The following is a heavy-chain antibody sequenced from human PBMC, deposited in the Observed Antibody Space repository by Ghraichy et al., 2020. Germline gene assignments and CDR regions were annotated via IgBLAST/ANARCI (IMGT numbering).Heavy chain of an antibody. Sequence: LSLTCAASGVTFTNYCVAWVRHTPSKGLECVSNVREDGSDQYYVDSVKGRFTISRDNSRNLLYLQMNNLGAANTAVYYCARDENRGGDCGPWGRGTLVTVSS. CDR3: ARDENRGGDCGP. D-gene: IGHD2-21*02. V-gene: IGHV3-7*04. CDR1: GVTFTNYC. J-gene: IGHJ5*02. CDR2: VREDGSDQ.